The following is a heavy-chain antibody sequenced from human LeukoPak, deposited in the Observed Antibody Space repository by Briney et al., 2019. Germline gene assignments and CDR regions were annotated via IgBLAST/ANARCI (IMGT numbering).Heavy chain of an antibody. J-gene: IGHJ4*02. D-gene: IGHD1-26*01. Sequence: SETLSRTCTVSGYSISSGDYWGWIRQPPGKGLEWIGSIYHSGSTYYNPSLKSRVIISVDTSKNQFSLKLSSVTAADTAVYYCASNSGSYFYWGQGTLVTVSS. CDR1: GYSISSGDY. V-gene: IGHV4-38-2*02. CDR2: IYHSGST. CDR3: ASNSGSYFY.